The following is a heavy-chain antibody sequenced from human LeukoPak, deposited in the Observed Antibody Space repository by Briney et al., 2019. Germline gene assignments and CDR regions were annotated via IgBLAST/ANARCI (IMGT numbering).Heavy chain of an antibody. CDR3: ARDRYSSSWWYNWFDP. Sequence: PSETLSLTCTVSGGSISSYYWSWIRQPPGKGLEWIGYIYYSGSTNYNPSLKSRVTISVDTSKNQFSLKLSSVTAADTAVYYCARDRYSSSWWYNWFDPWGQGTLVTVSS. J-gene: IGHJ5*02. D-gene: IGHD6-13*01. V-gene: IGHV4-59*01. CDR2: IYYSGST. CDR1: GGSISSYY.